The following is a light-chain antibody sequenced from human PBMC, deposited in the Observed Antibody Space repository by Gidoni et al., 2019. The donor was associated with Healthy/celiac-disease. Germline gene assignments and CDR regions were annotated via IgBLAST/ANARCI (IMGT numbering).Light chain of an antibody. V-gene: IGLV2-11*01. CDR3: CSYAGSYTWV. CDR1: SSDVGGYNY. J-gene: IGLJ3*02. Sequence: QSALTQPRPVSGSPGQSVTISCTGTSSDVGGYNYVSWYKQHPGKAPKLMIYDVSKRPSGVPDRFFGSKSGNTASLTISGLQAEDGADYYCCSYAGSYTWVFGGGTKLTVL. CDR2: DVS.